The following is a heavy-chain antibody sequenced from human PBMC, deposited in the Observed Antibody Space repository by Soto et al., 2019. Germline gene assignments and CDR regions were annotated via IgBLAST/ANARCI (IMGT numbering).Heavy chain of an antibody. CDR1: GYTFTSYD. Sequence: ASVKVSCKAPGYTFTSYDINWVRQATGQGLEWMGWMNPNSGNTGYAQKFQGRVTMTRNTSISTAYMELSSLRSEDTAVYYCAMSSSSYYYYYGMDVWGQGTTVTVSS. CDR2: MNPNSGNT. CDR3: AMSSSSYYYYYGMDV. J-gene: IGHJ6*02. V-gene: IGHV1-8*01. D-gene: IGHD6-6*01.